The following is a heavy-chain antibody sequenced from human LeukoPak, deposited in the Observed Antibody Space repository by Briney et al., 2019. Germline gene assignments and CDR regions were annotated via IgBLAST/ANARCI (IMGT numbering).Heavy chain of an antibody. J-gene: IGHJ3*02. V-gene: IGHV6-1*01. D-gene: IGHD1-7*01. CDR1: GDSVSSNSAA. Sequence: SQTLSLTCAISGDSVSSNSAAWNWIRQSPSRGLEWLGRTFYRSMWYNEYAVSVKSRITINPDTSKNQFSLQLNSVTPEDTAVYYCTREVAGTCAFDIWGQGTMVTVSS. CDR2: TFYRSMWYN. CDR3: TREVAGTCAFDI.